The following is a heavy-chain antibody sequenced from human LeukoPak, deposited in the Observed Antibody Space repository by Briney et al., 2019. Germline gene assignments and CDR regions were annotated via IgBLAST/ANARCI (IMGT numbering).Heavy chain of an antibody. CDR2: INWNGGST. Sequence: GGSLRLSCAASGFTFDDYGMSWVRQAPGKGLEWVSGINWNGGSTGYADSVKGRFTISRDNAKNSLYLQMNSLRAEDTAVYYCAGDTLYSSHYYYYYMDVWGKGTTVTVSS. J-gene: IGHJ6*03. CDR1: GFTFDDYG. D-gene: IGHD6-13*01. V-gene: IGHV3-20*04. CDR3: AGDTLYSSHYYYYYMDV.